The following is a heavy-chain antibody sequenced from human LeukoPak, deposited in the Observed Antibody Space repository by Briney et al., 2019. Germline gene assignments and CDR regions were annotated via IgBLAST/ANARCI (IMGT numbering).Heavy chain of an antibody. Sequence: GGSLRLSCAASGFTVSSNYMSWVRQAPGKGLEWVSDINWNGGSTGYADSVKGRFTISRDNAKNSLYLQMNSLRAEDTALYHCARVRYDSSGYRIMYYFDYWGQGTLVTVSS. V-gene: IGHV3-20*01. CDR1: GFTVSSNY. D-gene: IGHD3-22*01. CDR2: INWNGGST. CDR3: ARVRYDSSGYRIMYYFDY. J-gene: IGHJ4*02.